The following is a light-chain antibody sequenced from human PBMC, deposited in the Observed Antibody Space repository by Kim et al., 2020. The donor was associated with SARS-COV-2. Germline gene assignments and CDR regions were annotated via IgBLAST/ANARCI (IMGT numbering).Light chain of an antibody. Sequence: VSPGQTASITCSGDKLGDKYACWYQQKPGQSPVLVIYQDTKRPSGIPERFSGSNSGNTATLTISGTQAMDEADYYCQAWDSPNWVFGGGTQLTVL. CDR2: QDT. V-gene: IGLV3-1*01. CDR1: KLGDKY. J-gene: IGLJ3*02. CDR3: QAWDSPNWV.